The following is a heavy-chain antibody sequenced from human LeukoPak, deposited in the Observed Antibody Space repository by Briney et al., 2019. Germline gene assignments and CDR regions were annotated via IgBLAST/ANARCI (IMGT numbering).Heavy chain of an antibody. Sequence: ASVTVSCKASGYSFTDYDFSWVRQAPGQGLEWLGWVSIYNDNTNYAREFQDRITMTTDISTSTAYMELKSLTSDDTAVYFCARTGHYQFDSWGQGTLVTVSS. V-gene: IGHV1-18*01. J-gene: IGHJ4*02. CDR1: GYSFTDYD. CDR3: ARTGHYQFDS. D-gene: IGHD3-9*01. CDR2: VSIYNDNT.